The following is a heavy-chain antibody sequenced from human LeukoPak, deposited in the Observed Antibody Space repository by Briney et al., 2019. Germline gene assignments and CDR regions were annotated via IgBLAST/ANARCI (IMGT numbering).Heavy chain of an antibody. CDR1: GGSISSYY. D-gene: IGHD5-18*01. CDR2: IYYSGST. CDR3: ARSPRGYSYGSDY. Sequence: SETLSLTCTVYGGSISSYYWSWLRQPPGKGLEWIGYIYYSGSTNYNPSLKSRVTISVDKSKNQFALKRSSGTAADTAVYYCARSPRGYSYGSDYWGQGTLVTVSS. V-gene: IGHV4-59*01. J-gene: IGHJ4*02.